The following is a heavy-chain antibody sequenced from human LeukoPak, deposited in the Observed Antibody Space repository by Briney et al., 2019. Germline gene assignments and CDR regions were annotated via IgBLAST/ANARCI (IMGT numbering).Heavy chain of an antibody. V-gene: IGHV4-34*01. CDR2: INHSGST. CDR3: AREPSGRGDGSGSWPYYYYMDV. J-gene: IGHJ6*03. Sequence: SETLSLTCAVYGGSFSGYYWSWIRQPPGKGLEWIGEINHSGSTNYNPSLKSRVTISVDTSKNQFSLKLSSVTAADTAVYYCAREPSGRGDGSGSWPYYYYMDVWGKGTTVTVSS. CDR1: GGSFSGYY. D-gene: IGHD3-10*01.